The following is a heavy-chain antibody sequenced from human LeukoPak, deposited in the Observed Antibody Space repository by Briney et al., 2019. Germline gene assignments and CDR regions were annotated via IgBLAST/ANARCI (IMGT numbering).Heavy chain of an antibody. J-gene: IGHJ4*02. CDR1: GFTFSCYG. Sequence: GGALRLSYGASGFTFSCYGMPLVRPAPGKGVGWVGLLRDYGSNKYYADSVKGRFTISRDNSKNTLYLQMNSLRAEDTAVYYCAKGRIVLRYFDWLPPTNWGQGTLVTVSS. CDR2: LRDYGSNK. D-gene: IGHD3-9*01. V-gene: IGHV3-30*02. CDR3: AKGRIVLRYFDWLPPTN.